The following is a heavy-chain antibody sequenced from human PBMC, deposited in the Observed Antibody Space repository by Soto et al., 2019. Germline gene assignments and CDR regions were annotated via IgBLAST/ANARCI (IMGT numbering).Heavy chain of an antibody. D-gene: IGHD3-16*02. V-gene: IGHV3-21*01. CDR3: ARDLESYDYIWGSYRLGRSYYYMDV. Sequence: GGSLRLSCAASGFTCISYSMNWVRQAPGKGLEWVSPISSSSSYIYYADSVKGRFTISRDNAKNSLYLQMNSLRAEDTAVYYCARDLESYDYIWGSYRLGRSYYYMDVWGKGTTVTVSS. J-gene: IGHJ6*03. CDR2: ISSSSSYI. CDR1: GFTCISYS.